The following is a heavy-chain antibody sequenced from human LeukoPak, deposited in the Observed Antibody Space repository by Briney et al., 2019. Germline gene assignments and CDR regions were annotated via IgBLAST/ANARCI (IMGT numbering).Heavy chain of an antibody. J-gene: IGHJ6*02. V-gene: IGHV1-8*01. Sequence: ASVKVSCKASGYTLTSYDINWVRQATGQGLEWMGWMNPNSGNTGYAQKFQGRVTMTRNTFISTAYMELSSLRSEDTAVYYCARFCHYDFWSGWSLYPREYCMDVWGQGTTVTVSS. CDR3: ARFCHYDFWSGWSLYPREYCMDV. CDR2: MNPNSGNT. CDR1: GYTLTSYD. D-gene: IGHD3-3*01.